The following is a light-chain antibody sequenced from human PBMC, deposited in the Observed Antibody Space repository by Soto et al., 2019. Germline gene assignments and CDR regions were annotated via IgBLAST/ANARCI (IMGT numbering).Light chain of an antibody. J-gene: IGKJ3*01. CDR2: GAS. V-gene: IGKV3-20*01. CDR1: QRVSSSY. CDR3: QQYGSSPLT. Sequence: EIVLTQSPGTLSLSPGERATLACRASQRVSSSYLAWYQQNPGQAPRLLIYGASSRATGIPDRFSGSGSGTDFTLTISRLEPEDFAVYYCQQYGSSPLTFGPGTKVDIK.